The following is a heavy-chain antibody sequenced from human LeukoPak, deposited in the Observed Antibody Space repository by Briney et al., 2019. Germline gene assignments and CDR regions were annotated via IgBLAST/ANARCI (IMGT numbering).Heavy chain of an antibody. J-gene: IGHJ6*02. V-gene: IGHV3-53*04. D-gene: IGHD3-3*01. CDR1: GFTFSSFG. CDR2: IYSAGGT. Sequence: GRSLTLSCAASGFTFSSFGMHWVRQAPGKGLEWVSLIYSAGGTYYTDSVKGRFTISRHSSKNTLYLQMNSLRGEDTAVYYCARFLGRITISGVVPYGMDVWGQGTTVTVSS. CDR3: ARFLGRITISGVVPYGMDV.